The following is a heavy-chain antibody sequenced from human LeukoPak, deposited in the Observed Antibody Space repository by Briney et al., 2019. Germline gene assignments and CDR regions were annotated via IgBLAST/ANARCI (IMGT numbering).Heavy chain of an antibody. CDR2: IYPGDSDT. J-gene: IGHJ4*02. Sequence: GESLKISCKGSGYSFTSYWIGWVRQMPGKGLGWVGIIYPGDSDTRYSPSFQGQVTISADKYISTAYLQWSSLKASDTAMYYCASAYCSSTSCYGGFDYWGQGTLVTVSS. CDR1: GYSFTSYW. D-gene: IGHD2-2*01. CDR3: ASAYCSSTSCYGGFDY. V-gene: IGHV5-51*01.